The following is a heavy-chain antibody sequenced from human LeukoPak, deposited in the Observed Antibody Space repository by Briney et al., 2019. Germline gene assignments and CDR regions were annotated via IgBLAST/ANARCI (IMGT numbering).Heavy chain of an antibody. CDR1: GGSISSFY. J-gene: IGHJ4*02. V-gene: IGHV4-59*01. Sequence: SETLSLTCTVSGGSISSFYWGWIRQPPGKRLEWIGYVYYSGSTNYNPSLKSRVTISVDTSKNQFSLKLSSVTAADTAVYYCARENYFDYWGQGTLVTVSS. CDR3: ARENYFDY. CDR2: VYYSGST.